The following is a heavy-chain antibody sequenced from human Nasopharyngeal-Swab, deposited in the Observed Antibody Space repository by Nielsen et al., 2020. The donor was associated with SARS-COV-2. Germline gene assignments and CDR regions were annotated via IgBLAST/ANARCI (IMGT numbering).Heavy chain of an antibody. V-gene: IGHV6-1*01. CDR1: GDSVSSDTSA. D-gene: IGHD6-13*01. J-gene: IGHJ3*01. CDR2: TYYRSKWNY. Sequence: SQTLSLTCAISGDSVSSDTSAWNWIGQSPSRGLEWLGRTYYRSKWNYDYAVSVRSRLTVNADTSKNQFSLQLNSVTPEDTAVYYCAKIQQLVPGIVWGQGTMVVVSS. CDR3: AKIQQLVPGIV.